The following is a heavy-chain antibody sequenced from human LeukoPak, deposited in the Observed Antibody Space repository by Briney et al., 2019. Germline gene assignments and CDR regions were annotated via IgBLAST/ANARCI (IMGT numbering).Heavy chain of an antibody. CDR2: FYGGYNT. CDR3: ASGGRQLPQFDY. Sequence: GGSLRLSCAASGFYVGDNYMSWVRQAPGKGLEWVSLFYGGYNTLYRDSVKGRFTISRDSTKNILYLQMNGLRPEDTAVYYCASGGRQLPQFDYWGQGTLVTVSS. V-gene: IGHV3-66*01. D-gene: IGHD1-1*01. CDR1: GFYVGDNY. J-gene: IGHJ4*02.